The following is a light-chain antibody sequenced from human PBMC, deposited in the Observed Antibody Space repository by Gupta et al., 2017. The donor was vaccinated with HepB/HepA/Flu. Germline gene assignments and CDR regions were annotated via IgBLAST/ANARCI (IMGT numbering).Light chain of an antibody. J-gene: IGKJ2*01. Sequence: DIQMTQSPSSMSASVRDRVSITCRASQSITTSLNWYQHKAGQAPKLLIYAASTLQSGVPSRFSGSGSGTHFTLTITSRQPEDLATYYCQQSFSTPMYTFGQGTKLEIK. CDR1: QSITTS. V-gene: IGKV1-39*01. CDR2: AAS. CDR3: QQSFSTPMYT.